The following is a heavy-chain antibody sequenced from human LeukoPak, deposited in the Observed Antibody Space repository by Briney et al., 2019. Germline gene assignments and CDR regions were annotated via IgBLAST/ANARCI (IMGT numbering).Heavy chain of an antibody. V-gene: IGHV5-51*01. D-gene: IGHD4-17*01. CDR1: GYSFTRNW. J-gene: IGHJ4*02. CDR3: ARREYGDYFDY. CDR2: IYPDDSDT. Sequence: PGESLKISCKGSGYSFTRNWIGWVRQMPGKGLERMGIIYPDDSDTRYSPSFQGQVTISADKSISTAYLQWSSLKASDTAMYYCARREYGDYFDYWGQGTLVTVSS.